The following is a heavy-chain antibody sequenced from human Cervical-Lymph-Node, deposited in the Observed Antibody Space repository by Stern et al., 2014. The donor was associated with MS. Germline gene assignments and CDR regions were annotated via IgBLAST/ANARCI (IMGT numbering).Heavy chain of an antibody. Sequence: QVQLQQWGGGLLKPSETLSLTCGVYGGSFNGYYWSWIRQPPGKGLEWIGEISHTENTIYNPSLKGRVAISIDTSQNEFSLRLSSVTAADTAVYYCASDNYYLSGSYVTEYWGQGLLVTVSS. D-gene: IGHD3-10*01. CDR2: ISHTENT. CDR3: ASDNYYLSGSYVTEY. CDR1: GGSFNGYY. J-gene: IGHJ4*02. V-gene: IGHV4-34*01.